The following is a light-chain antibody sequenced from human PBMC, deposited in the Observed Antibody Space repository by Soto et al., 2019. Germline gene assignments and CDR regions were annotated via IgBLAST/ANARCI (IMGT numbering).Light chain of an antibody. CDR1: SSDVGSYNL. CDR2: EDN. V-gene: IGLV2-23*01. J-gene: IGLJ3*02. CDR3: CSYAGSSTWV. Sequence: QSALTQPASVSGSPGQSITISCTGTSSDVGSYNLVSWYQQHPGTAPKLMIYEDNKRASGVSNRFSGSTSGITASLTISVLQAEDETDYYSCSYAGSSTWVFGGGTKLTVL.